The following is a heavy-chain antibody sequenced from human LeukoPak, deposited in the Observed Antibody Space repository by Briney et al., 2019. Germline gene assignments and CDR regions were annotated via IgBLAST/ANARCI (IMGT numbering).Heavy chain of an antibody. CDR2: ISGSGGST. CDR3: APSRLGGSYGTFDI. V-gene: IGHV3-23*01. CDR1: GFTFSSYA. Sequence: GESLRLSCVVSGFTFSSYAMSWVRQAPGKGLEWVSTISGSGGSTYFADSVKGRFTISRDNSKNTLYLQMNSLRAEDTALYYCAPSRLGGSYGTFDIWGQGTMVTVSS. D-gene: IGHD1-26*01. J-gene: IGHJ3*02.